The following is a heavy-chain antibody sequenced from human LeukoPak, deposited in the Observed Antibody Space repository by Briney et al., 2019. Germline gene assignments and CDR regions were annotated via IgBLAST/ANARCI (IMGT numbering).Heavy chain of an antibody. J-gene: IGHJ4*02. V-gene: IGHV3-30*03. Sequence: GGSLRLSCAASGFTFSNYGMHWVRQAPGKGLEWVAVISYDGSNKYYADSVKGRFTISRDNSKNTLYLQMNSLRAEDTAVYYCARRIAAAGTLDYWGQGTLVTVSS. CDR2: ISYDGSNK. CDR1: GFTFSNYG. D-gene: IGHD6-13*01. CDR3: ARRIAAAGTLDY.